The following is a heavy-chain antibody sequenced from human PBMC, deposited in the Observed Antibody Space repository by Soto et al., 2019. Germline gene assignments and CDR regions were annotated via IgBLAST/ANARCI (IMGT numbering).Heavy chain of an antibody. D-gene: IGHD2-15*01. CDR3: TRDTLVVVADSDV. CDR1: GFTFGDYA. Sequence: GGSLRLSCTASGFTFGDYAMSWFRQAPGKGLEWVGFIRSKAYGGTTEYAASVKGRFTISRDDSKSIAYLQMNSLKTEDTAVYYCTRDTLVVVADSDVWGQGTTVTVSS. CDR2: IRSKAYGGTT. V-gene: IGHV3-49*03. J-gene: IGHJ6*02.